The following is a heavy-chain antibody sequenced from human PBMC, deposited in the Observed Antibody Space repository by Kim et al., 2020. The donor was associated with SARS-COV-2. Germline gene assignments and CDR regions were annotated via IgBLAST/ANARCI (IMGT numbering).Heavy chain of an antibody. D-gene: IGHD3-22*01. CDR3: AGSSSGYLDY. J-gene: IGHJ4*02. V-gene: IGHV4-31*01. CDR2: IYYSGST. CDR1: GGSISSGGYY. Sequence: SETLSLTCTVSGGSISSGGYYWSWIRQHPGNGLEWIGYIYYSGSTYYNPLLKSLVTISVDTSKNQFSLKLSSVTAAYTAVYYCAGSSSGYLDYWGQGTLVTVSS.